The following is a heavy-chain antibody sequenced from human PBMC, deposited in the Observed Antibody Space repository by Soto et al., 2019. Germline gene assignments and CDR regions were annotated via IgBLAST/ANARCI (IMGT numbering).Heavy chain of an antibody. Sequence: GASVKVCCKAAGYTFTGYYMQWVRQAPGRGLEWMGWINPNSGGTNYAQKFQGRVTMTRDTSISTAYMELSRLRSDDTAVYYCARRYCSSTSCYNNWFDPWGQGTLVTVSS. J-gene: IGHJ5*02. CDR2: INPNSGGT. CDR3: ARRYCSSTSCYNNWFDP. D-gene: IGHD2-2*01. CDR1: GYTFTGYY. V-gene: IGHV1-2*02.